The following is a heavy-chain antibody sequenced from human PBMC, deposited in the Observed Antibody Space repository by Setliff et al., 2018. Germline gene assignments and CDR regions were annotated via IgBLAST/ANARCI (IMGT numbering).Heavy chain of an antibody. CDR1: GGTFSSYG. J-gene: IGHJ6*03. D-gene: IGHD3-22*01. V-gene: IGHV1-69*05. Sequence: SVKVSCKASGGTFSSYGISWVRRAPGQGLEWMGGTIPMFGTTSYARQFQGRVTIITDESTSTAYMQLSSLGSEDTAVYYCVREGVDSRSSTDYRYYMDVWGKGTTVTVSS. CDR3: VREGVDSRSSTDYRYYMDV. CDR2: TIPMFGTT.